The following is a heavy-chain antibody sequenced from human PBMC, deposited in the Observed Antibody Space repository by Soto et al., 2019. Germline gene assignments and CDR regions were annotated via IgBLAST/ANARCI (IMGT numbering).Heavy chain of an antibody. CDR1: GFTFSSYG. D-gene: IGHD2-15*01. CDR2: ISYDGSNK. CDR3: AKDLKRDVVVVAATRANWFDP. J-gene: IGHJ5*02. Sequence: QVQLVKSGGGVVQPGRSLRLSCAASGFTFSSYGMHWVRQAPGKGLEWVAVISYDGSNKYYADSVKGRFTISRDNSKNTLYLQMNSLRAEDTAVYYCAKDLKRDVVVVAATRANWFDPWGQGTLVTVSS. V-gene: IGHV3-30*18.